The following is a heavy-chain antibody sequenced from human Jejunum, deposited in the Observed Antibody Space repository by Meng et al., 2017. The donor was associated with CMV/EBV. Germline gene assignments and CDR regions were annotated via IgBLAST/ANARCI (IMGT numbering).Heavy chain of an antibody. Sequence: SCSASGFAFRTSGVPWVRQAPGKGLEWVAFIQNDGSNHYGDSVKGRFTISRDISRTTVYLQMNNLRVEDTAVYYCAKDQPVLDCWGRGTLVTVSS. CDR3: AKDQPVLDC. D-gene: IGHD1-14*01. CDR2: IQNDGSNH. V-gene: IGHV3-30*02. J-gene: IGHJ4*02. CDR1: GFAFRTSG.